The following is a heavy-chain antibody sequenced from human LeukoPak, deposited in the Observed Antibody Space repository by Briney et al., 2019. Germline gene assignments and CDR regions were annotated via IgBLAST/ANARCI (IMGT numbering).Heavy chain of an antibody. D-gene: IGHD1-26*01. CDR2: IKSKTDGGTT. Sequence: PGGSLRLSCAASGFTFSSYSMNWVRQAPGKGLEWVGRIKSKTDGGTTDYAAPVKGRFTISRDDSKNTLYLQMNSLKTEDTAVYYCTTDPPSVGYFDYWGQGTLVTVSS. J-gene: IGHJ4*02. CDR1: GFTFSSYS. CDR3: TTDPPSVGYFDY. V-gene: IGHV3-15*01.